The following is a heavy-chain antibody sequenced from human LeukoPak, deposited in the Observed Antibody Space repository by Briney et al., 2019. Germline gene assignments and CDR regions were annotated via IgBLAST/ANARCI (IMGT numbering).Heavy chain of an antibody. Sequence: GGSLRLSCAASGFTFSTYAMSWVRQAPGKGLEWVSVVSGTGGRTYYADSVKGRFTISRDNSKNTLYLQMNSLRAEDTAPYYCVKASSSSPQYNWFDAWGQGTLVTVPS. CDR2: VSGTGGRT. J-gene: IGHJ5*02. D-gene: IGHD6-6*01. V-gene: IGHV3-23*01. CDR3: VKASSSSPQYNWFDA. CDR1: GFTFSTYA.